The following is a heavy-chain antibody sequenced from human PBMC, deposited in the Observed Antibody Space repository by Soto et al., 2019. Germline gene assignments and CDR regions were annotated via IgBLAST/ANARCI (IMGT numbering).Heavy chain of an antibody. Sequence: PVGALRRACAAAGVYFRSYAMSWVRQAPGKGLEWVSAISGSGGSTYYADSVKGRFTISRDNSKNTLYLQMNSLRAEDTAVYYCAKDMAVAGPSAPFDYWGQGTLVTVSS. CDR1: GVYFRSYA. J-gene: IGHJ4*02. D-gene: IGHD6-19*01. CDR3: AKDMAVAGPSAPFDY. V-gene: IGHV3-23*01. CDR2: ISGSGGST.